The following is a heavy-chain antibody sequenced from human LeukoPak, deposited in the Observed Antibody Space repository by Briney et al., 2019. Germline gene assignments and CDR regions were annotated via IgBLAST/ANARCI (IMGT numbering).Heavy chain of an antibody. CDR1: GVSFSGYY. CDR2: INHSGST. D-gene: IGHD5-24*01. J-gene: IGHJ3*02. Sequence: SETLSLTCAVFGVSFSGYYWSWIRQPPGKGLEWIGEINHSGSTNHNPSLKSRLTISVDTSKNQFSLKRSSVTAADTAVSYCARGRRAYAFDIWGQGTMVTVSS. V-gene: IGHV4-34*01. CDR3: ARGRRAYAFDI.